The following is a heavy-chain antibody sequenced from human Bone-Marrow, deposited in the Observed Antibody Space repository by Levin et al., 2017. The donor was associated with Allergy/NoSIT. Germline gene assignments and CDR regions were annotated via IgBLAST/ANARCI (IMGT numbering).Heavy chain of an antibody. D-gene: IGHD3-3*01. CDR3: AKDGMEWLLFDAFDI. Sequence: PGGSLRLSCAASGFTFSSFAMSWVRQAPGKGLEWVLGVSGSGGSTYYADSVKGRFTISRDNSKNTLYLQMDSLRAEDTAVYYCAKDGMEWLLFDAFDIWGQGTMVTVSS. CDR1: GFTFSSFA. V-gene: IGHV3-23*01. J-gene: IGHJ3*02. CDR2: VSGSGGST.